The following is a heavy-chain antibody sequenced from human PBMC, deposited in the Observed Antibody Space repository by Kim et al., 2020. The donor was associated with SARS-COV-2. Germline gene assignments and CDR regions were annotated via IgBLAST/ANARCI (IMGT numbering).Heavy chain of an antibody. CDR3: ARGLIEYDYVWGSYRSDAFDI. CDR1: GGSFSGYY. V-gene: IGHV4-34*01. J-gene: IGHJ3*02. Sequence: SETLSLTCAVYGGSFSGYYWSWIRQPPGKGLEWIGEINHSGSTNYNPSLKSRVTISVDTSKNQFSLKLSSVTAADTAVYYCARGLIEYDYVWGSYRSDAFDIWGQGTMVTVSS. CDR2: INHSGST. D-gene: IGHD3-16*02.